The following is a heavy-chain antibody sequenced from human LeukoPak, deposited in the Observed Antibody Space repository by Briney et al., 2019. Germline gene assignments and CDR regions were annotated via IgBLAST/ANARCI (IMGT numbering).Heavy chain of an antibody. CDR1: GGSISSGGYY. CDR2: IYYSGST. D-gene: IGHD6-19*01. Sequence: SQTLSLTCTVSGGSISSGGYYWSWIRQHPGKGLEWIGYIYYSGSTYYNPSLKSRVTISVDTSKNQFSLKLSSVTAADTAVYYCAREFGASGWSPYYFDYWGQGTLVTVSS. J-gene: IGHJ4*02. CDR3: AREFGASGWSPYYFDY. V-gene: IGHV4-31*03.